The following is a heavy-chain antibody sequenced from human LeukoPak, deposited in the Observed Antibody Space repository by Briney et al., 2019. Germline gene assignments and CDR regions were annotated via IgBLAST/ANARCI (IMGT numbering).Heavy chain of an antibody. CDR1: GYSFTSYW. CDR2: TYPGDSDI. V-gene: IGHV5-51*01. CDR3: ARSDYGGSY. J-gene: IGHJ4*02. Sequence: GEYLKISCKASGYSFTSYWIGWVRQMAGKGLEWMGITYPGDSDIRYSPSFQGQVSISADKSISTAYLQWSSLKASDSAIYYCARSDYGGSYWGQGTLVTVSS. D-gene: IGHD4-17*01.